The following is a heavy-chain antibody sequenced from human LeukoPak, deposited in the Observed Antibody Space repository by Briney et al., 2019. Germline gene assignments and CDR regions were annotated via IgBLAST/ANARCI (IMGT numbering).Heavy chain of an antibody. J-gene: IGHJ5*02. CDR2: IIPIFGTA. V-gene: IGHV1-69*05. CDR3: AKDDSGYEPWFDP. Sequence: ASVKVSCKASGGTFSSYAISWVRQAPGQGLEWMGGIIPIFGTANYAQKFQGRVTITTDESTSTAYMELSSLRSEDTAVYYCAKDDSGYEPWFDPWGQGTLVTVSS. CDR1: GGTFSSYA. D-gene: IGHD5-12*01.